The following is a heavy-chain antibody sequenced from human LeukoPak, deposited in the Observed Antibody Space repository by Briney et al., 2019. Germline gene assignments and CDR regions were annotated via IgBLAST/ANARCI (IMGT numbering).Heavy chain of an antibody. Sequence: SETLSLTCTVSGDSVIGSYWSWIRQAPGKGLEFIGYIYYRVDTDYNPSLKNRVTMSLDLSKKQFSLSLTSVTAADTAVYYCARRRYYDSTGYNPTYYFDHWGQGILVTVSP. D-gene: IGHD3-22*01. CDR3: ARRRYYDSTGYNPTYYFDH. J-gene: IGHJ4*02. CDR1: GDSVIGSY. V-gene: IGHV4-59*02. CDR2: IYYRVDT.